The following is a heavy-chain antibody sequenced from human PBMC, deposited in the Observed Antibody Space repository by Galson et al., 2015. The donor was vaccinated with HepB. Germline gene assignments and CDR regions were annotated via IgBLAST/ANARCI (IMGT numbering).Heavy chain of an antibody. Sequence: SVKVSCKASGYTFTSYGISWVRQAPGQGLEWMGWISAYNGNTNYAQKLQGRVTMTTDTSTSTAYMELRSLRSDDTAVYYCARTGGGREQLVAGAFDIWGQGTMVTVSS. CDR2: ISAYNGNT. CDR1: GYTFTSYG. CDR3: ARTGGGREQLVAGAFDI. J-gene: IGHJ3*02. D-gene: IGHD6-13*01. V-gene: IGHV1-18*01.